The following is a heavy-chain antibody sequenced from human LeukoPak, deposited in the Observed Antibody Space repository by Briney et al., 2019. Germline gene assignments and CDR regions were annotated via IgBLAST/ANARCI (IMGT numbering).Heavy chain of an antibody. J-gene: IGHJ4*02. V-gene: IGHV3-13*01. CDR2: FHTDGDT. CDR3: ARGSGPGVTTIDY. D-gene: IGHD4-17*01. CDR1: GFTFSNYD. Sequence: GGSLSLSCAASGFTFSNYDMHWVRHAPGKGLEWVSAFHTDGDTYYLDSVKGRFTISREDAKNSLYLQMNTLRAGDTAVYYCARGSGPGVTTIDYWGQGTLVIVSS.